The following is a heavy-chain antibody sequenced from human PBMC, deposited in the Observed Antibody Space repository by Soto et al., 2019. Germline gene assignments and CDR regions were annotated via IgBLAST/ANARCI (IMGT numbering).Heavy chain of an antibody. CDR2: ISYDGSNK. V-gene: IGHV3-30-3*01. CDR1: GFTFSSYA. J-gene: IGHJ6*02. CDR3: ARDEAYYDILTGYYKGYYYSGMDV. Sequence: GGSLRLSCAASGFTFSSYAMHWVRQAPGKGLEWVAVISYDGSNKYYADSVKGRFTISRDNSKNTLYLQMNSLRAEDTAVYYCARDEAYYDILTGYYKGYYYSGMDVWGQGTTVTVSS. D-gene: IGHD3-9*01.